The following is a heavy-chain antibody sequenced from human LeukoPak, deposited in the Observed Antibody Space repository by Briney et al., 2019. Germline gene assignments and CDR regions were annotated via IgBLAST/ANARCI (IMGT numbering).Heavy chain of an antibody. D-gene: IGHD6-13*01. J-gene: IGHJ4*02. V-gene: IGHV3-7*01. CDR1: GFTFRSYW. Sequence: GGSLRLSCAASGFTFRSYWMTWVRQAPGKRLEWVAKIKQDGSEKYYVDSVKGRFTISRDNAKNSLYLQMNSLRAEDTAVYYCALSRTLDYWGQGTLVTVSS. CDR3: ALSRTLDY. CDR2: IKQDGSEK.